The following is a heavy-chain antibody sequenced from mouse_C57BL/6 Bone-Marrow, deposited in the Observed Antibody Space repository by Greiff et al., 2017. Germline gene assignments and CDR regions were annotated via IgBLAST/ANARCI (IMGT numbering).Heavy chain of an antibody. Sequence: DVMLVESGGGLVQPGGSLKLSCAASGFTFSDYYMYWVRQTPEKRLEWVAYISNGGGSTYYPDTVKGRFTISRDNAKNTLYLQMSRLKSEDTAMYYCARHSGGWYFDVWGTGTTVTVSS. CDR1: GFTFSDYY. J-gene: IGHJ1*03. D-gene: IGHD3-1*01. V-gene: IGHV5-12*01. CDR3: ARHSGGWYFDV. CDR2: ISNGGGST.